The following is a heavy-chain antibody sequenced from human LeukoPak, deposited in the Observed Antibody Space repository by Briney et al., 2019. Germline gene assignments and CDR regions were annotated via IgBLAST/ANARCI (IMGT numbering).Heavy chain of an antibody. J-gene: IGHJ6*02. Sequence: ASVKVSCKASGYTFTSYGISWVRQAPGQGLEWMGWISAYNGNTNYAQKLQGRVTMTTDTSTSTAYMELRSLRSDDTAVYYCARDGSTISGWVFDYYYGMDVWGQGTTVTVSS. V-gene: IGHV1-18*01. CDR2: ISAYNGNT. D-gene: IGHD6-19*01. CDR3: ARDGSTISGWVFDYYYGMDV. CDR1: GYTFTSYG.